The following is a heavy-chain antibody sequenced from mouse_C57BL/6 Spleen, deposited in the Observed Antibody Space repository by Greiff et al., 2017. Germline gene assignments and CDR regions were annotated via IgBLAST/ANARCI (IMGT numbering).Heavy chain of an antibody. J-gene: IGHJ4*01. CDR3: ARWATTVPMDY. Sequence: EVKLVESGPELVKPGASVKISCKASGYSFTDYNMNWVKQSNGKSLEWVGVINPNYGTTSYNQKFKGKATLTVDQSSSTAYMQLNSLTSEDSAVYYCARWATTVPMDYWGQGTSVTVSS. CDR1: GYSFTDYN. D-gene: IGHD1-1*01. CDR2: INPNYGTT. V-gene: IGHV1-39*01.